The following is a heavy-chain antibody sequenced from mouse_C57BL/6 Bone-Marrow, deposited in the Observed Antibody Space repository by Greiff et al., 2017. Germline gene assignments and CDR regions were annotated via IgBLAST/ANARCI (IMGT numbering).Heavy chain of an antibody. CDR1: GYTFTDYY. CDR2: INPNNGGT. D-gene: IGHD4-1*01. CDR3: ASRGNWDHYFGC. V-gene: IGHV1-26*01. J-gene: IGHJ2*01. Sequence: EVQLQQSGPELVKPGASVKISCKASGYTFTDYYMNWVKQSHGKSLEWIGDINPNNGGTSYNQKFKGKATLTVDKSSSTAYMELRSLTSEDSAVYYCASRGNWDHYFGCWGTGATLSVAS.